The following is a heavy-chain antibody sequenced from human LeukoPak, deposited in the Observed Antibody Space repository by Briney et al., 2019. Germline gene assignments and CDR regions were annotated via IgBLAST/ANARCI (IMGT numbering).Heavy chain of an antibody. CDR2: ICGSGGCT. Sequence: GGSLRLSCEASGFTFNTYGIFWVRQAPGKGLEWVSGICGSGGCTYYADSVKGRFTISRDNSKNTVCLQMNSLTADDTAVYYCAKTTVGYSSGRYPGWPADCWGQGTLVTVSS. CDR3: AKTTVGYSSGRYPGWPADC. CDR1: GFTFNTYG. J-gene: IGHJ4*02. V-gene: IGHV3-23*01. D-gene: IGHD6-19*01.